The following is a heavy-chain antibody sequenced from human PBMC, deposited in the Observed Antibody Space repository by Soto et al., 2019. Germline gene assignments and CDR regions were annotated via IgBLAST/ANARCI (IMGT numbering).Heavy chain of an antibody. CDR3: AKDLNWYGMDV. D-gene: IGHD1-20*01. CDR2: INKDGGTT. V-gene: IGHV3-23*01. J-gene: IGHJ6*02. CDR1: GFTFSDYF. Sequence: EVQLLESGGGLVQPGESLRLSCAASGFTFSDYFMNWVRQAPGKGLEWVSGINKDGGTTQNADFVRGRFTISRDNSRNPLYWQMNSVRAEDTALNDCAKDLNWYGMDVWGQGTTVTVS.